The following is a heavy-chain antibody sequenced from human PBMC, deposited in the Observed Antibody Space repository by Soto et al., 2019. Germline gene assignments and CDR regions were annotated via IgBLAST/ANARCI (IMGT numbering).Heavy chain of an antibody. CDR3: ARGNQRWLQLWYFDL. D-gene: IGHD5-12*01. CDR1: GGTFSSYT. J-gene: IGHJ2*01. CDR2: IIPIFGTA. V-gene: IGHV1-69*12. Sequence: QVQLVQSGAEVKKPGSSVTVSCKASGGTFSSYTNSWVRQAPGQGLEWMGGIIPIFGTANYAQKFQGRVTITADESTSTAYMELSSLRSEDTAVYYCARGNQRWLQLWYFDLWGRGTLVTVSS.